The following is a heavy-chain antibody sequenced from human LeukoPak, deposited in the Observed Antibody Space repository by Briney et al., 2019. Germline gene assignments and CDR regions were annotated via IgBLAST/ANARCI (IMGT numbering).Heavy chain of an antibody. CDR3: ASSIYDILTGYSSYYFDY. D-gene: IGHD3-9*01. CDR1: GGSISSSSYY. V-gene: IGHV4-39*01. J-gene: IGHJ4*02. CDR2: IYYSGST. Sequence: SETLSLTCTVSGGSISSSSYYWGWIRQPPGEGLEWIGSIYYSGSTYYNPSLKSRVTISVDTSKNQFSLKLSSVTAADTAVYYCASSIYDILTGYSSYYFDYWGQGTLVTVSS.